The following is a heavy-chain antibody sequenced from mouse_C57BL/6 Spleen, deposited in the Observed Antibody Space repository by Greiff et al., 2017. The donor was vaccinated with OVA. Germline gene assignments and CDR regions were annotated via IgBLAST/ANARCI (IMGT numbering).Heavy chain of an antibody. J-gene: IGHJ4*01. Sequence: VQRVESGPGLVAPSQSLSITCTVSGFSLTSYAISWVRQPPGKGLEWLGVIWTGGGTNYNSALKSRLSISKDNSKSQVFLKMNSLQTDDTARYYCATSYYSNSYYAMDYWGQGTSVTVSS. V-gene: IGHV2-9-1*01. D-gene: IGHD2-5*01. CDR1: GFSLTSYA. CDR3: ATSYYSNSYYAMDY. CDR2: IWTGGGT.